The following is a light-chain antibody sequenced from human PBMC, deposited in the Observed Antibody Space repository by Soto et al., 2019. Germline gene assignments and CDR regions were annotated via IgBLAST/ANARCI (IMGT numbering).Light chain of an antibody. CDR2: DAS. CDR1: QSFSSY. V-gene: IGKV3-11*01. Sequence: EIVLTQSPATLSLSPGERATLSCRASQSFSSYLAWYQQRPGQAPRLLIYDASVRATGIPPRFSGSGSGTDFTLTISSLEPEDFAVYYCQQRSNWPITFGQGTRLEIK. CDR3: QQRSNWPIT. J-gene: IGKJ5*01.